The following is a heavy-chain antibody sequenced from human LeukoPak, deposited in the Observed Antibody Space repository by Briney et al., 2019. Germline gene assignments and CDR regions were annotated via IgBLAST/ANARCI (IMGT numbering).Heavy chain of an antibody. CDR1: GFTFSSYA. Sequence: GRSLRLSCSASGFTFSSYAMHRVRQAPGKGLEYVSAISCNGGSTYYADSVKGRFTISRDNSKKTLYLQMSSLRAEDTAVYYCVKVGVLWFGELSYFDYWGQGTLVTVSS. V-gene: IGHV3-64D*06. D-gene: IGHD3-10*01. CDR3: VKVGVLWFGELSYFDY. J-gene: IGHJ4*02. CDR2: ISCNGGST.